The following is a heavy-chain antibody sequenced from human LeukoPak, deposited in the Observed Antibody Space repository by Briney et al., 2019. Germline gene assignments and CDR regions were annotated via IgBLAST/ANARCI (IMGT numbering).Heavy chain of an antibody. CDR3: ARDWGTGLLRYFDWLL. CDR1: GYTFTGYY. Sequence: ASVKVSCKASGYTFTGYYMHWVRQATGQGLEWMGWMNPNSGNTGYAQKLQGRVTMTTDTSTSTAYMELRSLRSDDTAVYYCARDWGTGLLRYFDWLLWGQGTLVTVSS. J-gene: IGHJ4*02. V-gene: IGHV1-8*02. CDR2: MNPNSGNT. D-gene: IGHD3-9*01.